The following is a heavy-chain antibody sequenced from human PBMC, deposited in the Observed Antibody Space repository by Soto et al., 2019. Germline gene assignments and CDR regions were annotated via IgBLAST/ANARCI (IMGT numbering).Heavy chain of an antibody. V-gene: IGHV1-18*01. CDR3: ARSQANFGVVASYYYGMDV. J-gene: IGHJ6*02. CDR1: GYTFTSYG. CDR2: ISAYNGNT. Sequence: ASVKVSCKASGYTFTSYGISWVRQAPGQGLEWMGWISAYNGNTNYAQKLQGRVTMTTDTSTSTAYMELSSLRSEDTAVYYCARSQANFGVVASYYYGMDVWGQGTTVTVSS. D-gene: IGHD3-3*01.